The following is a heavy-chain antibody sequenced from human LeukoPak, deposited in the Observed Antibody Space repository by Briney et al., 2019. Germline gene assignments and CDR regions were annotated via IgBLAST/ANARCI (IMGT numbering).Heavy chain of an antibody. Sequence: PGGSLRLSCAASGFTFSSYEMNWVRQAPGKGLEWVSYIRGSGSDINYADSVKGRFTISRDNAKNSLYLQMNSLRAEDTAVYYCAELGITMIGGVWGKGTTVTISS. CDR3: AELGITMIGGV. D-gene: IGHD3-10*02. CDR1: GFTFSSYE. CDR2: IRGSGSDI. J-gene: IGHJ6*04. V-gene: IGHV3-48*03.